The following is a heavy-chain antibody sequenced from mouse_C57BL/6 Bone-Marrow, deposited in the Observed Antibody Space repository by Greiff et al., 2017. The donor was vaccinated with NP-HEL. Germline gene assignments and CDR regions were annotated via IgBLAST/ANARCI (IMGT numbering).Heavy chain of an antibody. CDR1: GYAFTNYL. D-gene: IGHD1-1*01. CDR3: ARSGAVVFDY. Sequence: VQLVESGAELVRPGTSVKVSCKASGYAFTNYLIEWVKQRPGQGLEWIGVINPGSGGTNYNEKFKGKATLTADKSSSTAYMQLSSLTSEDSAVYFCARSGAVVFDYWGQGTTLTVSS. CDR2: INPGSGGT. J-gene: IGHJ2*01. V-gene: IGHV1-54*01.